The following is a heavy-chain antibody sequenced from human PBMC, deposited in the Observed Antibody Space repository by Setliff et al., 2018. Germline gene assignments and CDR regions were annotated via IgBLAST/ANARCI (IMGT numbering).Heavy chain of an antibody. CDR3: ARLRGAFDY. D-gene: IGHD3-16*01. J-gene: IGHJ4*02. CDR2: IYYSGST. Sequence: SETLSLTCTVSGGSISSSSYYWGWIRQPPGKGLEWVGSIYYSGSTYYNPSLKSRVTISVDTSKNQFSLRLNSATAADTAVYYCARLRGAFDYWGQGTLVTVSS. V-gene: IGHV4-39*07. CDR1: GGSISSSSYY.